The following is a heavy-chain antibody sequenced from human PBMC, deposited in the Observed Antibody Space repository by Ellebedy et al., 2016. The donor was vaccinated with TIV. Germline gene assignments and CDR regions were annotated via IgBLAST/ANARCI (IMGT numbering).Heavy chain of an antibody. V-gene: IGHV3-74*01. D-gene: IGHD6-13*01. CDR3: VSSSPVRDY. CDR2: VNSDGSSS. Sequence: GESLKIPCAAPGLTFRSYWMHWVRQAPGKGLVWVSRVNSDGSSSTYADSVKGLFTISRDNAKHTLYLQMNSLRGEDPALYYCVSSSPVRDYWGQGTLVTVSS. J-gene: IGHJ4*02. CDR1: GLTFRSYW.